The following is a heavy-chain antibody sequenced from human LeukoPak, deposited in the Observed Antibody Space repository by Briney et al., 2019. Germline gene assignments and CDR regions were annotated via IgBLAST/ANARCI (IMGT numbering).Heavy chain of an antibody. D-gene: IGHD3-22*01. CDR1: GYTFSSFG. V-gene: IGHV1-18*01. CDR3: ARYRLSDSPINWFDH. CDR2: ISAYTGNA. Sequence: VASVTVSCTASGYTFSSFGITWVRQAPGQGLEWMGWISAYTGNAEYAQKFQGRVTMTTDTSTNTAYMDLGSLISDDTAIYYCARYRLSDSPINWFDHWGQGTLVTVSS. J-gene: IGHJ5*02.